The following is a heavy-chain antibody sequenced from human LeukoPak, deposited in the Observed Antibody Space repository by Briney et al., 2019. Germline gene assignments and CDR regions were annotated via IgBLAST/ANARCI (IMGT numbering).Heavy chain of an antibody. CDR2: IYHSGST. CDR3: AKEIWPTVTIPGRTYFDY. V-gene: IGHV4-4*02. D-gene: IGHD4-17*01. J-gene: IGHJ4*02. Sequence: PSGTLSLTCAVSGGSISSSNWWSWVRQPPGKGLEWIGEIYHSGSTNYNPSLKSRVTISVDTSKNQFSLKLSSVTAADTAVYYCAKEIWPTVTIPGRTYFDYWGQGTLVTVSS. CDR1: GGSISSSNW.